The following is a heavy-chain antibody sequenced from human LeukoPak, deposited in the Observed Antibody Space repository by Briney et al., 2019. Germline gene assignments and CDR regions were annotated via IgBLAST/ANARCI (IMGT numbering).Heavy chain of an antibody. CDR1: GGSISSYY. Sequence: SETLSLTCTVSGGSISSYYWSWIRQPPGKGLEWIGYIYYSGSTNYNPSLKSRVTISVDTSKNQFSLKLSSVTAADTAVYYCARDHLGSGMVGEFDPWGQGTLVTVSS. V-gene: IGHV4-59*01. D-gene: IGHD1-26*01. CDR2: IYYSGST. J-gene: IGHJ5*02. CDR3: ARDHLGSGMVGEFDP.